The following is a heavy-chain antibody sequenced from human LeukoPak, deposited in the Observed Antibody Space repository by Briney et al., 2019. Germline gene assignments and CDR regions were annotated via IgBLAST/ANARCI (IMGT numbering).Heavy chain of an antibody. Sequence: ASVTVSFKASGYIFTDYAIHWLRQAPGQRPEWMGWMNAANGNTKYSQKFQGRITLIRDTSAATAYMELSSLRHDDLAVYYCARGRGTSGSNRDFYYYMDVWGKGTTVTVSS. J-gene: IGHJ6*03. CDR2: MNAANGNT. CDR1: GYIFTDYA. CDR3: ARGRGTSGSNRDFYYYMDV. V-gene: IGHV1-3*01. D-gene: IGHD2-15*01.